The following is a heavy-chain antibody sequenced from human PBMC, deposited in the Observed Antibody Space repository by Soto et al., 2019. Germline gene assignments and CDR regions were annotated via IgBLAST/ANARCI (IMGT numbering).Heavy chain of an antibody. V-gene: IGHV1-69*02. CDR3: ATSYGSGSRALDY. Sequence: QVQLVQSGAEVKKPGSSVKVSCKASGDTFSFYSINWVRQAPGLGLEWMGRFNPILSMSNSAQKFQGRVTLTADKSTSTAYMVPSSLRSEDTAMYYCATSYGSGSRALDYWGQGALGTVSS. CDR1: GDTFSFYS. D-gene: IGHD3-10*01. CDR2: FNPILSMS. J-gene: IGHJ4*02.